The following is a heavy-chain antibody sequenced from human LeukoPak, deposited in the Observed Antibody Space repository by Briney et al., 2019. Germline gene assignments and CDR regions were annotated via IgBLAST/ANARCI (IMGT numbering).Heavy chain of an antibody. J-gene: IGHJ4*02. CDR3: ARDVGGGPFFDY. CDR1: GGSISSYY. D-gene: IGHD2-15*01. Sequence: PSETLSLTCTVSGGSISSYYWDWIRQPPGKGLEWVGYIHYDESTDYNPCLKSRVTISVDTSKKQFSLKLSSVTAADTAVYYCARDVGGGPFFDYWGQGILVTVSS. V-gene: IGHV4-59*01. CDR2: IHYDEST.